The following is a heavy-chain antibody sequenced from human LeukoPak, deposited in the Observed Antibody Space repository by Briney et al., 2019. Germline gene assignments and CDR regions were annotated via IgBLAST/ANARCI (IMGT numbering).Heavy chain of an antibody. J-gene: IGHJ4*02. CDR1: GGSISSSSYY. V-gene: IGHV4-39*01. Sequence: SETLSLTCTVSGGSISSSSYYWGWIRQPQGKGLEWIGSMYYSGSTYYNPSLKSRVTISVDTSKNQFSLKLSSVTAADTAVYYCARRSRDDFWSGQNHEGYYFDYWGQGTLVTVSS. D-gene: IGHD3-3*01. CDR2: MYYSGST. CDR3: ARRSRDDFWSGQNHEGYYFDY.